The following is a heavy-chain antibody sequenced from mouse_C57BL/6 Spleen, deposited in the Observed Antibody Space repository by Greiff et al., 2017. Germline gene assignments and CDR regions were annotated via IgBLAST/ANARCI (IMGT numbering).Heavy chain of an antibody. Sequence: EVHLVESGGGLVKPGGSLKLSCAASGFTFSSYAMSWVRQTPEKRLEWVATISDGGSYTYYPDNVKGRFTISRDNAKNNLYLQMSHLKSEDTAMYYCARDGGNVFDYWGQGTTLTVSS. V-gene: IGHV5-4*01. CDR2: ISDGGSYT. CDR1: GFTFSSYA. CDR3: ARDGGNVFDY. J-gene: IGHJ2*01. D-gene: IGHD2-1*01.